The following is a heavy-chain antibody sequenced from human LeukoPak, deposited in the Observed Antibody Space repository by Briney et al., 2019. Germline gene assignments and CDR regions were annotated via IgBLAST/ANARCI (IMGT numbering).Heavy chain of an antibody. J-gene: IGHJ4*02. Sequence: GGSLRLSCAASGFTVGSNYMSWVRQAPGKGLEWVSVIYSGGGTYYADSVKGRFTISRDNSTNTLYLQMNSLRAEDTAVYYCAKAVRYSSGWYFFDYWGQGTQVTVSS. D-gene: IGHD6-19*01. CDR2: IYSGGGT. V-gene: IGHV3-53*01. CDR1: GFTVGSNY. CDR3: AKAVRYSSGWYFFDY.